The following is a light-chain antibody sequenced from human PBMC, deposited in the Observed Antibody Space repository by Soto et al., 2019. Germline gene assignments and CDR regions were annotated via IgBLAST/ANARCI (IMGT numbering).Light chain of an antibody. V-gene: IGLV2-11*01. CDR1: SSDVGAYDY. CDR3: SSFVGPYTYV. CDR2: DVS. Sequence: QSVLTQPRSVSGSPGQSVTISCTGASSDVGAYDYVSWYQHHPGKAPKVTIYDVSKRPSGVPDRFSGSKSGNTASLTISGLQADDEADYYCSSFVGPYTYVFGTGTKVTVL. J-gene: IGLJ1*01.